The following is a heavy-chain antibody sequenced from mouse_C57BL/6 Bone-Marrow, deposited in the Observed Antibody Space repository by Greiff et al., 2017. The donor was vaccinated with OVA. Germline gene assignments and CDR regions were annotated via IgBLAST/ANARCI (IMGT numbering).Heavy chain of an antibody. Sequence: VQLKQSGPVLVKPGASVKMSCKASGYTFTDYYMNWVKQSHGKSLEWIGVINPYNGGTSYNQKFKGKATLTVDKYSSPAYMELNSLTSEESAVYYCAVAPYYYGFPFRYFEVWGKGTTVTVSS. CDR2: INPYNGGT. D-gene: IGHD1-1*01. CDR3: AVAPYYYGFPFRYFEV. CDR1: GYTFTDYY. J-gene: IGHJ1*03. V-gene: IGHV1-19*01.